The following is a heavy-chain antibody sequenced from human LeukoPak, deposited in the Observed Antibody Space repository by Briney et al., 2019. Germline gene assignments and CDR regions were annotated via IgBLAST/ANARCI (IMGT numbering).Heavy chain of an antibody. CDR2: IIPILGIA. CDR3: ARAPHTAYCSGGSCVQGYWFDP. CDR1: GGTFSSYA. J-gene: IGHJ5*02. D-gene: IGHD2-15*01. V-gene: IGHV1-69*04. Sequence: SVKVSCKASGGTFSSYAISWVRQAPGQGLEWMGRIIPILGIANYAQKFQGRVTITADKSTSTAYMELSSLRSEDTAVYYCARAPHTAYCSGGSCVQGYWFDPWGQGTLVTVSS.